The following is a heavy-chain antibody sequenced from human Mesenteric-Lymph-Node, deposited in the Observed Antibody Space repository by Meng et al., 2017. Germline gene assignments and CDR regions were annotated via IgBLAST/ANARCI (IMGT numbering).Heavy chain of an antibody. CDR2: ISGSGGST. D-gene: IGHD3-16*02. CDR1: GFTFSSYA. Sequence: GGSLRPSCAASGFTFSSYAMSWVRQAPGKGLEWVSAISGSGGSTYYADSVKGRFTISRDNSKNTLYLQMNSLRAGDTAVYYCLITFGGVIVHYGMDVWGQGTTVTVSS. CDR3: LITFGGVIVHYGMDV. V-gene: IGHV3-23*01. J-gene: IGHJ6*02.